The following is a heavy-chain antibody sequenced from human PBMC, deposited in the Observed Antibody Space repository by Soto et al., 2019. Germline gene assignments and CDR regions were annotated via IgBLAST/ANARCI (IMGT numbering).Heavy chain of an antibody. V-gene: IGHV2-26*01. Sequence: QVTLKESGPVLVQPTETLTLTCSVSGFSLTNGRMGVSWIRQPPGKALEWLAHFFSDAERSYSTSMQSRLNMYKDSSGSQVVLTITNMAPADTATYFCARMDGDYNYYGLDVWGHGIAVTVSS. D-gene: IGHD4-17*01. CDR1: GFSLTNGRMG. J-gene: IGHJ6*02. CDR2: FFSDAER. CDR3: ARMDGDYNYYGLDV.